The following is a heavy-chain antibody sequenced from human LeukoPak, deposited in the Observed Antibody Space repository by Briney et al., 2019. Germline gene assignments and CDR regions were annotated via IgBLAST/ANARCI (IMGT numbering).Heavy chain of an antibody. D-gene: IGHD6-19*01. J-gene: IGHJ4*02. V-gene: IGHV3-21*01. CDR3: ARDFYSSGCKGD. CDR1: GFTFSSYS. CDR2: ISSSSSYI. Sequence: GGSLRLSCAASGFTFSSYSMNWVRQAPGKGLEWVSSISSSSSYIYYADSVKGRFTISRDNAKHSLYLQMNSLRAEDTAVYYCARDFYSSGCKGDWGQGTLVTVSS.